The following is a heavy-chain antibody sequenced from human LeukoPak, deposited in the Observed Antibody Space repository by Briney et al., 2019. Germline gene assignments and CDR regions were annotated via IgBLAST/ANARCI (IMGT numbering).Heavy chain of an antibody. CDR3: ARSPQWELLSGSSSFRAYYFDY. Sequence: PSETLSLTCAVSGDSISSGDYSWSWIRQPPGKGLEWIGYIYYSGSTYYNPSLKSRVTISVDTSKNQFSLKLSSVTAADTAVYYCARSPQWELLSGSSSFRAYYFDYWGQGTLVTVSS. CDR1: GDSISSGDYS. V-gene: IGHV4-30-4*07. D-gene: IGHD1-26*01. J-gene: IGHJ4*02. CDR2: IYYSGST.